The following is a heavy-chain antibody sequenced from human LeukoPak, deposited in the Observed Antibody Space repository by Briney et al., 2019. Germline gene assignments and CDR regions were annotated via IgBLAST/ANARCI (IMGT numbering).Heavy chain of an antibody. Sequence: PGGSLRLSCAASGFTFSNYWMYWVRQAPGKGLVWVSRINSGGSSISYADSVKGRFTISRDNAKNTLYLQMNSLKTEDTAVYYCTTDLVPHYYDSSGYDYWGQGTLVTVSS. CDR1: GFTFSNYW. V-gene: IGHV3-74*01. CDR3: TTDLVPHYYDSSGYDY. CDR2: INSGGSSI. J-gene: IGHJ4*02. D-gene: IGHD3-22*01.